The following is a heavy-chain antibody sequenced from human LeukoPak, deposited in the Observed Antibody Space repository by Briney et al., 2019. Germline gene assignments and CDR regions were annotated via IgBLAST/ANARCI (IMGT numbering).Heavy chain of an antibody. Sequence: PSETLSLTCAVSGYSLSSGYYWGWIRQPPGKGREWIGSIYLIGSTYYNPSLKSRVTISADTSKNQFSLKLSSVTAADTAVYYCATREGYCSSTSCEAFDIWGQGTMVTVSS. V-gene: IGHV4-38-2*01. J-gene: IGHJ3*02. D-gene: IGHD2-2*01. CDR1: GYSLSSGYY. CDR3: ATREGYCSSTSCEAFDI. CDR2: IYLIGST.